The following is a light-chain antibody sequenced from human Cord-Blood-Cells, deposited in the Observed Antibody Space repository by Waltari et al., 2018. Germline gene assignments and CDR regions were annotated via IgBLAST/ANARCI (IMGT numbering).Light chain of an antibody. CDR3: QQYGSSPMYT. V-gene: IGKV3-20*01. CDR2: GAA. CDR1: QSVSRSY. J-gene: IGKJ2*01. Sequence: ELELTPSPGTLSLSPGERATLSCRASQSVSRSYLAWYQQEPGQAPRLLIYGAASRATGIPDRFSGRRSGTDFTRTISSLEPEDFAVYYCQQYGSSPMYTFGQGTKLEIK.